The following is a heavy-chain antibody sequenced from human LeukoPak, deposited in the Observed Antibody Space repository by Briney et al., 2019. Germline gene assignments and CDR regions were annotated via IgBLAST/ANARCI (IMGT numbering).Heavy chain of an antibody. CDR2: INPDNTGA. J-gene: IGHJ4*02. CDR3: TRDIFYRAGSNYLDY. CDR1: AYTFTDYY. D-gene: IGHD3-10*01. V-gene: IGHV1-2*02. Sequence: ASVKLSCRTYAYTFTDYYVHSVRQAPGQGLECLGWINPDNTGAPFAPKFQGRVAMTWDTSITTAYMELSRLTSDDPTLHYFTRDIFYRAGSNYLDYWGQGTLVTV.